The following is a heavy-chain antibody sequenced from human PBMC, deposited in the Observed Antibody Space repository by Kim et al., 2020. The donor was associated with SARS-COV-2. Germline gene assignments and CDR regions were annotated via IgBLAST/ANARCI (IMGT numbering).Heavy chain of an antibody. CDR2: ISWNSGSI. Sequence: GGSLRLSCAASGFTFDDYAMHWVRQAPGKGLEWVSGISWNSGSIGYADSVKGRFTISRDNAKNSLYLQMNSLRAEDTALYYCAKDLLVQQMVRGTSVDYWGQGTLVTVSS. J-gene: IGHJ4*02. CDR1: GFTFDDYA. D-gene: IGHD3-10*01. V-gene: IGHV3-9*01. CDR3: AKDLLVQQMVRGTSVDY.